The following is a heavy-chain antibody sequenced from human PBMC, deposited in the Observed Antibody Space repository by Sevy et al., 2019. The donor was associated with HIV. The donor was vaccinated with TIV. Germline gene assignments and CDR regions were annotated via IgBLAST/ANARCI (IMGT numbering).Heavy chain of an antibody. CDR2: IIPIFGTA. CDR1: GGTFSSYA. J-gene: IGHJ4*02. D-gene: IGHD3-10*01. Sequence: ASVTVSCKASGGTFSSYAISWVRQAPGQGLEWMGGIIPIFGTANYEQKFQGRVTITADESTGKAYMELSSLSSEDTAVYYCARSPNYYGSGSYIGYWGQGTLVTVSS. CDR3: ARSPNYYGSGSYIGY. V-gene: IGHV1-69*13.